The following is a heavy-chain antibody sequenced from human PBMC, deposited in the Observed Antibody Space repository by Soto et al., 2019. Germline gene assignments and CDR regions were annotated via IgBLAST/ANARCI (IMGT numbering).Heavy chain of an antibody. D-gene: IGHD3-10*01. V-gene: IGHV3-23*01. Sequence: GGSLRLSCAASGFTFSSYAMSWVRQAPGKGLEWVSAISGSGGSTYYADSVRGRFTISRDNSKNTLYLQMNSLRAEDTAVYYCAKEMDMGWFGELFRSSVDYWGQGTLVTVSS. J-gene: IGHJ4*02. CDR3: AKEMDMGWFGELFRSSVDY. CDR1: GFTFSSYA. CDR2: ISGSGGST.